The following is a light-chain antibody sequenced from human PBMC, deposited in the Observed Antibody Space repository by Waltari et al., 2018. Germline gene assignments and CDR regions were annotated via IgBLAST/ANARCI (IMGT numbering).Light chain of an antibody. CDR2: DSS. CDR1: QDVKNY. J-gene: IGKJ4*01. V-gene: IGKV1-33*01. CDR3: QHYENLPIT. Sequence: DIQLTQSPSSLSASVGDRVTITCQASQDVKNYLNWYQQKPGRAPKLLICDSSKLEPGVPPRFSGTGSGTHFTFTITSLQPEDFATYFCQHYENLPITFGGGTRVEIK.